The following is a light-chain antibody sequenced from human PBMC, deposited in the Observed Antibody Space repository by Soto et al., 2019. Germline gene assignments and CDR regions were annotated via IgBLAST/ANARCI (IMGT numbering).Light chain of an antibody. Sequence: VLTQSPGTLSFSAGERDTLSCRARQSVSSYLAWEQQKAGQAPRLLIYDATKRAIGIPARFSGSGSGTDFTLTISGLEPEDFAVYYCQQYGYSTITFGQGTRLEIK. J-gene: IGKJ5*01. CDR3: QQYGYSTIT. V-gene: IGKV3-11*01. CDR1: QSVSSY. CDR2: DAT.